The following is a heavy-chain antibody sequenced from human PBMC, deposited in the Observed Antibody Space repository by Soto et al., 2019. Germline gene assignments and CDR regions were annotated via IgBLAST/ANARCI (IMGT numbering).Heavy chain of an antibody. CDR2: IYYSGST. D-gene: IGHD1-26*01. CDR3: ARHGGGVGATRQFDY. Sequence: SETLSLTCTVSGGSISSSSYYWGWIRQPPGKGLEWIGSIYYSGSTYYNPSLKSRVTISVDTSKNQFSLKLSSVTAADTAVYYCARHGGGVGATRQFDYWGQGTLVTVS. V-gene: IGHV4-39*01. CDR1: GGSISSSSYY. J-gene: IGHJ4*02.